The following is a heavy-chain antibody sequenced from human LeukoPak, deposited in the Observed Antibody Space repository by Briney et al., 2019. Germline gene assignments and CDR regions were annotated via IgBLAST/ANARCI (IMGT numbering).Heavy chain of an antibody. J-gene: IGHJ4*02. CDR1: GFTFSSYG. D-gene: IGHD6-19*01. V-gene: IGHV3-30*02. CDR3: AKDEWYSSGWLFDH. Sequence: GGSLRLSCAASGFTFSSYGMHWVRQAPGKGLEWVTFIRNDGTNKYYADSVKGRFTISRDNSKTTVYLQMNSLRAEDTAVYYCAKDEWYSSGWLFDHWGQGTLVTVSS. CDR2: IRNDGTNK.